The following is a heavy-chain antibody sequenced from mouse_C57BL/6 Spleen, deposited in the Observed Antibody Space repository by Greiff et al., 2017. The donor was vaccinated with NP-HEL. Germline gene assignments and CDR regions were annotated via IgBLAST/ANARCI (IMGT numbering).Heavy chain of an antibody. CDR3: ARLGGKGYFDY. Sequence: QVQLQQPGAELVLPGASVKLSCKASGYTFTSYWMHWVKQRPGPGLEWIGEIDPSDSYTNYNQKFKGKSTLTVDKSSSTAYMQLSSLTSEDSAVYYCARLGGKGYFDYWGQGTTLTVSS. D-gene: IGHD2-1*01. V-gene: IGHV1-69*01. CDR1: GYTFTSYW. J-gene: IGHJ2*01. CDR2: IDPSDSYT.